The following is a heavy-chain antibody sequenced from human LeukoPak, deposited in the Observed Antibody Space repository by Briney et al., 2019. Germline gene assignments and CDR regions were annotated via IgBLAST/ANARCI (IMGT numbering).Heavy chain of an antibody. CDR1: GFTFSNYW. V-gene: IGHV3-7*01. J-gene: IGHJ4*02. Sequence: PGGPLRLSCAASGFTFSNYWMTWVRQAPGKGLEWVAYIKYDGSDKSYVDSVKGRFTISRDNAQSSLFLQMNSLRAEDTAVYFCVRYSSSSSGTYWGQGTLVTVSS. D-gene: IGHD6-6*01. CDR2: IKYDGSDK. CDR3: VRYSSSSSGTY.